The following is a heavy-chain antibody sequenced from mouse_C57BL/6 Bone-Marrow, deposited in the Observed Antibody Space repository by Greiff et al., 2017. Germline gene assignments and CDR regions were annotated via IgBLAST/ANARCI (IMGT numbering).Heavy chain of an antibody. V-gene: IGHV14-4*01. Sequence: VQLQQSGAELVRPGASVKLSCTASGFNFKDDYMHWVKQRPEQGLEWIGWIDPENGDTENASKFQGKATITADTSSHTAYLQLSSLTSEDTAVYYCSPYYYGSSYGYWGQGTTLTVSS. D-gene: IGHD1-1*01. CDR3: SPYYYGSSYGY. CDR1: GFNFKDDY. J-gene: IGHJ2*01. CDR2: IDPENGDT.